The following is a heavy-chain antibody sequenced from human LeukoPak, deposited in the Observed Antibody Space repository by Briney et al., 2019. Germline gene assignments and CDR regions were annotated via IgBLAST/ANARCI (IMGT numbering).Heavy chain of an antibody. D-gene: IGHD2-2*01. Sequence: QSGGSLRLSCAASGITLSSYGMLWVCQAPGKGLEWVAVISYDGSDKYYAGSVRGRFTISRDNSKNTLYLQMNSLRPEDTAVYYCAKGASAAAAMTWFDPWGQGTLVTVSS. CDR2: ISYDGSDK. J-gene: IGHJ5*02. V-gene: IGHV3-30*18. CDR3: AKGASAAAAMTWFDP. CDR1: GITLSSYG.